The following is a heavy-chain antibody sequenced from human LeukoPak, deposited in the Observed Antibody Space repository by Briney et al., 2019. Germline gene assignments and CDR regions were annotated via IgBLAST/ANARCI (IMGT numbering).Heavy chain of an antibody. J-gene: IGHJ6*02. D-gene: IGHD1-7*01. Sequence: GASVKVSCKASGGTFSSYAISWVRQAPGQGLEWMEGIIPIFGTANYAQKFQGRVTITADESTSTAYMELSSLRSEDTAVYYCASRSSITGTTLRDYYYGMDVWGQGTTVTVSS. CDR1: GGTFSSYA. V-gene: IGHV1-69*13. CDR2: IIPIFGTA. CDR3: ASRSSITGTTLRDYYYGMDV.